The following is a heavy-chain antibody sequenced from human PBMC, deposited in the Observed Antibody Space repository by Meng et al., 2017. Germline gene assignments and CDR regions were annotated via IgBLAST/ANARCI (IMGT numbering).Heavy chain of an antibody. CDR1: GFTFDDYG. V-gene: IGHV3-20*04. J-gene: IGHJ4*02. Sequence: GESLKISCAASGFTFDDYGMSWVRQAPGKGLEWVSGINWNGGSTGYADSVRGRFTISRDNARNSLYLRMNSLRVEDTAVYYCARDLPPSYFDYWGQGTLVTVSS. CDR2: INWNGGST. CDR3: ARDLPPSYFDY.